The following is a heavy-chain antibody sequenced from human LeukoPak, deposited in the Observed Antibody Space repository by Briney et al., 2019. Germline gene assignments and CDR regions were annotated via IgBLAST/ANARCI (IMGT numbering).Heavy chain of an antibody. CDR3: SRDHRYAFDN. Sequence: QPGGPLRLSCAASGFNFIDYSMNWVRQAPGKGLGGISYIGISSGNTKYADTVKGRFTISRDKARNSLYLQMNSLRVEDTAVYYCSRDHRYAFDNWGHGTLVTVSS. CDR1: GFNFIDYS. D-gene: IGHD5-12*01. V-gene: IGHV3-48*01. J-gene: IGHJ4*01. CDR2: IGISSGNT.